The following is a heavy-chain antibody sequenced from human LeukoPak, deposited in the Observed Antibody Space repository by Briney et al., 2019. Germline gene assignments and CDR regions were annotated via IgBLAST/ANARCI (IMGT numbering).Heavy chain of an antibody. J-gene: IGHJ4*02. CDR2: IKQDGSDK. CDR1: GFTVSSYW. CDR3: ARKTVVGSYFDY. D-gene: IGHD4-23*01. V-gene: IGHV3-7*03. Sequence: GGPLRLSCAASGFTVSSYWMSWVRQAPGKGLEWVANIKQDGSDKYYVDSVKGRFTISRDNAKNSLYLQINSLRAEDTAVYYCARKTVVGSYFDYWGQGTPVTVSS.